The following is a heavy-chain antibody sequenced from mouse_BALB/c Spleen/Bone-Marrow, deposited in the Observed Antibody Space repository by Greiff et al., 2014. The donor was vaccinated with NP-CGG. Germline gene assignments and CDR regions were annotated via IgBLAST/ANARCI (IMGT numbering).Heavy chain of an antibody. CDR1: GFSLTGYS. J-gene: IGHJ3*01. CDR2: IWGDGST. D-gene: IGHD2-3*01. CDR3: ARSDGYYEGFAY. V-gene: IGHV2-6-7*01. Sequence: QVQLKESGPGLVAPSQSLSITCTVSGFSLTGYSVNWVRQPPGKGLEWLGMIWGDGSTDYNSALKSRLSISKDNSKSQGFLKMNSLQTDDTARYYCARSDGYYEGFAYWGQGTLVTVSA.